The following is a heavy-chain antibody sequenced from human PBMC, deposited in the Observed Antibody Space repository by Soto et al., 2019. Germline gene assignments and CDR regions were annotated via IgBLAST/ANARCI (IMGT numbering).Heavy chain of an antibody. Sequence: QVQLVESGGGVVQPGRSLRLSCAASGFTFSNNAMDWVRQAPGKGLEWVEVISYEGSNKYIADSVTGRFTISRDNSTNTLFLPMSSPRADDAAVYYWARVTTTSAFSAVDVWGQGTTVTVSS. CDR1: GFTFSNNA. D-gene: IGHD1-1*01. V-gene: IGHV3-30-3*01. CDR2: ISYEGSNK. J-gene: IGHJ6*02. CDR3: ARVTTTSAFSAVDV.